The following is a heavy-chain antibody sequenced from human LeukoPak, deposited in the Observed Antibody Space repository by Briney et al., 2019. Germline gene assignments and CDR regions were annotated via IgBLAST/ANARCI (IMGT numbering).Heavy chain of an antibody. J-gene: IGHJ4*02. CDR2: ISYDGSNK. CDR1: GFTFSSYG. Sequence: GGSLRLSCAASGFTFSSYGMHWVRQAPGKGLEWVAVISYDGSNKYYADSVKGRFTISRDNSKNTLYLQMNSLRAEDTAVYYCAKDHQEGYDSSPWGQGTLVTVSS. CDR3: AKDHQEGYDSSP. V-gene: IGHV3-30*18. D-gene: IGHD3-22*01.